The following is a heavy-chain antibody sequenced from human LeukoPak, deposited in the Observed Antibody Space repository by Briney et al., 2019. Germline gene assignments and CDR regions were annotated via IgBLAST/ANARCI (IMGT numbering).Heavy chain of an antibody. D-gene: IGHD3-22*01. Sequence: SEPLSLTCAVYGGPFSGYYWSWIRQPPGKGLEWIGEINHSGSTNYNPSLKSRVTISVDTPKNQFSLKLSSVTAADTAVYYCARGRLGARPLKYYYDSSGYSFDYWGQGTLVTVSS. V-gene: IGHV4-34*01. CDR1: GGPFSGYY. CDR2: INHSGST. J-gene: IGHJ4*02. CDR3: ARGRLGARPLKYYYDSSGYSFDY.